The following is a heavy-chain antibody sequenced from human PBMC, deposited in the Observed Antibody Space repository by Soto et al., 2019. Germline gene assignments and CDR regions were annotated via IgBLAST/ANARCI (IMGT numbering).Heavy chain of an antibody. CDR3: VGDGNNWNDFDY. J-gene: IGHJ4*02. Sequence: EVQLVESGGGLVQPGGSLRLSCAASTFIFSNYWMTWVRQAPGKGLEWVANIRRDGGETHYVDSVKGRFTISRDNAKNSVYLQMNSRRVEDTAVYYCVGDGNNWNDFDYWGQGTLVTASS. CDR1: TFIFSNYW. D-gene: IGHD1-20*01. CDR2: IRRDGGET. V-gene: IGHV3-7*01.